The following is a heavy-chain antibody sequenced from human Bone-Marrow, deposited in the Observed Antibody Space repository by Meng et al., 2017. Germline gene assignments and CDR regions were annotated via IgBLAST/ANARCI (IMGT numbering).Heavy chain of an antibody. J-gene: IGHJ4*02. V-gene: IGHV1-2*02. CDR2: IDPKSGDS. D-gene: IGHD6-13*01. CDR3: ARDEDISAAGKLFGDY. CDR1: GYTFIGYY. Sequence: SVNVSRMSTGYTFIGYYMHGVRQAPGQGLEWMGWIDPKSGDSHYAQRFQGRVTMTGDTSLSTACMELSGLRSDDTAMYYCARDEDISAAGKLFGDYWGQGTLVTVSS.